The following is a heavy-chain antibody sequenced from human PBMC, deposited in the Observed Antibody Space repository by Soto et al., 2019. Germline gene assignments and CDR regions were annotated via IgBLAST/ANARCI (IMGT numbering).Heavy chain of an antibody. Sequence: PGGSLRLSCAASGFTFSNEWMSWVRQAPGKGLEWVANIKPDGSQKYYVDSVKGRFTISRDNAKNSLSLQMNSLRADDTAVYYCARVRGDSSGSYYFDYWGQGTLVTVSS. V-gene: IGHV3-7*03. CDR3: ARVRGDSSGSYYFDY. CDR1: GFTFSNEW. D-gene: IGHD3-22*01. J-gene: IGHJ4*02. CDR2: IKPDGSQK.